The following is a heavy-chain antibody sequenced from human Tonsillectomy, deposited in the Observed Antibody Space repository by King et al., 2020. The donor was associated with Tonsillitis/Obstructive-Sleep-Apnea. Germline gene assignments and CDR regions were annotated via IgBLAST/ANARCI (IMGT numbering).Heavy chain of an antibody. Sequence: QLQESGPGLVKPSQTLSLTCTVSGGSISSGGYYWSWIRQHPGKGLEWIGYIYYSGSTYYNPSLKSRVTISVDTSKNQFSLKLSSVTAADTAMYYCARGPLSSFGYSGMDVWGQGTTVAVSS. D-gene: IGHD3-3*01. J-gene: IGHJ6*02. CDR2: IYYSGST. CDR3: ARGPLSSFGYSGMDV. V-gene: IGHV4-31*03. CDR1: GGSISSGGYY.